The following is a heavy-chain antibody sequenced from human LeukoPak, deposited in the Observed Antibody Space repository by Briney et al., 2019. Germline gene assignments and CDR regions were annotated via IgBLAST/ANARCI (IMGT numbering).Heavy chain of an antibody. V-gene: IGHV4-59*08. CDR1: GGSISSYY. CDR3: ARLVVTSLVNWFDP. J-gene: IGHJ5*02. CDR2: IYYSGST. D-gene: IGHD2-21*02. Sequence: SETLSLTCTVSGGSISSYYWSWIRQPPGKGLEWIGYIYYSGSTNYNPSLKSRVTISIDTSKNQFSLKLSSVTAADTAVYYCARLVVTSLVNWFDPWGQGTLVIVSS.